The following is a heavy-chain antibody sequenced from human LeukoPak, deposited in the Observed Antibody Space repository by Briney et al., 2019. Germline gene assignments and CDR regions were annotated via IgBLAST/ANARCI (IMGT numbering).Heavy chain of an antibody. D-gene: IGHD2-21*02. J-gene: IGHJ2*01. CDR1: GESFSGFY. V-gene: IGHV4-34*01. CDR3: AREIRVVVTDWYFDG. CDR2: IYHSGST. Sequence: SETLSLTCAVYGESFSGFYWSWIRQPPRKGLEWIGEIYHSGSTNYNPSLKSRVTISVDKSKNQFSLKLSSVTAADTAVYYCAREIRVVVTDWYFDGWGRGTLVTVSS.